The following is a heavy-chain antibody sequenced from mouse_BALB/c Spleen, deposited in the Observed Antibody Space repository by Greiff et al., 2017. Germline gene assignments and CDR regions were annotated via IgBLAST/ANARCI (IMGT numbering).Heavy chain of an antibody. D-gene: IGHD2-14*01. V-gene: IGHV3-2*02. Sequence: DVHLVESGPGLVKPSQSLSLTCTVTGYSITSDYAWNWIRQFPGNKLEWMGYISYSGSTSYNPSLKSRISITRDTSKNQFFLQLNSVTTEDTATYYCARWRDYRYYFDYWGQGTTLTVSS. J-gene: IGHJ2*01. CDR1: GYSITSDYA. CDR3: ARWRDYRYYFDY. CDR2: ISYSGST.